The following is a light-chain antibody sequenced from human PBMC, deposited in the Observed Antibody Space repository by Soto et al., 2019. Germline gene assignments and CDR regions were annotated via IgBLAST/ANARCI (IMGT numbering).Light chain of an antibody. CDR1: DSNIGSFT. V-gene: IGLV1-44*01. CDR3: ASWDDSLGGFV. CDR2: TTY. Sequence: QSVLTQPPSASGTPGQRVTISCSGSDSNIGSFTVHWYQQVPGTAPKLLIHTTYQRPSGVPDRFSGSKSGTSGSLAISGLQPEDEADYYCASWDDSLGGFVFGTGTKLTVL. J-gene: IGLJ1*01.